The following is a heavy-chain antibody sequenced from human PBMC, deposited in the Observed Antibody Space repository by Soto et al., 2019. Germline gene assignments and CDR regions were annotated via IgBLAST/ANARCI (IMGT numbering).Heavy chain of an antibody. V-gene: IGHV4-31*01. CDR2: LYYSGST. J-gene: IGHJ5*02. D-gene: IGHD6-13*01. CDR3: AKGGIAAAGVNWFDP. Sequence: QVQLQESGPGLVKPSQTLSLTCTVSGGSISSGGYYWSWIRQHPGKGLEWIGYLYYSGSTYYNPSLKSQVTISVDTSKNQFSLKLSSVTAADTAVYYCAKGGIAAAGVNWFDPWGQGTLVTVSS. CDR1: GGSISSGGYY.